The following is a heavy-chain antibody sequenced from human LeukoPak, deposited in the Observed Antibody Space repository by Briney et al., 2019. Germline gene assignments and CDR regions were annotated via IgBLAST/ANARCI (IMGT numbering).Heavy chain of an antibody. J-gene: IGHJ4*02. CDR3: ARIQSRIIAARPGNPAFDY. CDR1: GYTFTDYY. D-gene: IGHD6-6*01. CDR2: INPNSGGT. V-gene: IGHV1-2*02. Sequence: ASVKVSCKASGYTFTDYYIHWVRQAPGQGLEWMGWINPNSGGTNYAQKFQGRVTMTRDTSISTAYMELSRLRSDDTAVYYCARIQSRIIAARPGNPAFDYWGRGTLVTVSS.